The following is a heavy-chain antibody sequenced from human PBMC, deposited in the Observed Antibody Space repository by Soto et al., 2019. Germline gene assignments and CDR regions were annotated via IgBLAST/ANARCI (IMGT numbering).Heavy chain of an antibody. V-gene: IGHV3-30-3*01. CDR1: GFTFSSYA. CDR3: ARDIFVSMVRGVVY. J-gene: IGHJ4*02. Sequence: QVQLVESGGGVVQPGRSLRLSCAASGFTFSSYAMHWVRQAPGKGLEWVAVISYDGSNKYYADSVKGRFTISRDNSKNTLYLQMNGLRAEDTAVYYCARDIFVSMVRGVVYWGQGTLVTVSS. D-gene: IGHD3-10*01. CDR2: ISYDGSNK.